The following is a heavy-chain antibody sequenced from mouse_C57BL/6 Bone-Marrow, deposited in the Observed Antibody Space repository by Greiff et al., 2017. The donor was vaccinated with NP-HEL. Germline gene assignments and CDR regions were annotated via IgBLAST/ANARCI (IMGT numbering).Heavy chain of an antibody. J-gene: IGHJ4*01. CDR3: ARDARRDGYYAMDY. V-gene: IGHV7-1*01. CDR1: GFTFSDFY. D-gene: IGHD2-3*01. Sequence: EVKVVESGGGLVQSGRSLRLSCATSGFTFSDFYMEWVRQAPGKGLEWIAASRNKANDYTTEYSASVKGRFIVSRDTSQSILYLQMNALRAEDTAIYYCARDARRDGYYAMDYWGQGTSVTVSS. CDR2: SRNKANDYTT.